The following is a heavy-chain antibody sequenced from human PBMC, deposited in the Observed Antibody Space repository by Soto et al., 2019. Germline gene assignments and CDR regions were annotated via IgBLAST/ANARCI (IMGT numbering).Heavy chain of an antibody. V-gene: IGHV4-34*01. Sequence: SETLSLTCAVYGESFSGYYWSWIRQPPGKGLEWIGEINHFGSTNYNPSIKGRVSISVDTYRKQVSLKLTSVTAADTAVYYCARGQSMTIFGVVTPEAFYIWGQGTMVTVSS. J-gene: IGHJ3*02. CDR2: INHFGST. CDR1: GESFSGYY. CDR3: ARGQSMTIFGVVTPEAFYI. D-gene: IGHD3-3*01.